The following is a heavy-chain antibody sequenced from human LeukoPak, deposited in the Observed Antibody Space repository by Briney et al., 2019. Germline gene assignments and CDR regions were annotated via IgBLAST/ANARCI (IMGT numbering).Heavy chain of an antibody. V-gene: IGHV3-21*01. D-gene: IGHD4-17*01. CDR1: GFTVSDNY. CDR2: ISSSSSYI. CDR3: ARMYLVGDRGPFDY. Sequence: GGSLRLSCAASGFTVSDNYMNWVRQAPGKGLEWVSSISSSSSYIYYADSVKGRFTISRDNAKNSLYLQMNSLRAEDTAVYYCARMYLVGDRGPFDYWGQGTLVTVSS. J-gene: IGHJ4*02.